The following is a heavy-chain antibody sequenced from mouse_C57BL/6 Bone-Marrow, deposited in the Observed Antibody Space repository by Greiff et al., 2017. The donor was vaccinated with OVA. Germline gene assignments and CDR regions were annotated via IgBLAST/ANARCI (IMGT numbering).Heavy chain of an antibody. V-gene: IGHV1-50*01. D-gene: IGHD2-12*01. CDR2: IDPSDGYT. CDR3: ARDDDWYFDV. Sequence: QVQLQQPGAELVKPGASVKLSCKASGYTFTSYWMQWVKQRPGQGLEWIGEIDPSDGYTNSNQKFKGKATLTVDTSSSTAYMQLSSLTSEDAAVYYCARDDDWYFDVWGTGTTVTVSS. J-gene: IGHJ1*03. CDR1: GYTFTSYW.